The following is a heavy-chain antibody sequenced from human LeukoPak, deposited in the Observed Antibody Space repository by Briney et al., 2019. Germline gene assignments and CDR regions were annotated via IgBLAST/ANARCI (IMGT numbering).Heavy chain of an antibody. CDR2: IYPGDSDT. D-gene: IGHD2-2*02. J-gene: IGHJ6*02. Sequence: GESLKISCKGSGYNFTSYWIGWVRQMPGKGLEWMGIIYPGDSDTRYSPSFQGQVTISADKSISTAYLQWSSLKASDTAMYYCARHGVVVPAAIGDYYYYGMDVWGQGTTVTVSS. V-gene: IGHV5-51*01. CDR3: ARHGVVVPAAIGDYYYYGMDV. CDR1: GYNFTSYW.